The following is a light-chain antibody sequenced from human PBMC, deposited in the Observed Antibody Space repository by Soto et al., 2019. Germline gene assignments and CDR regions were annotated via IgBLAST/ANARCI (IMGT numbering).Light chain of an antibody. CDR1: SSDVGAYNY. CDR3: NSYTSSNSYV. J-gene: IGLJ1*01. Sequence: QSALTQPASVSGSPGQSITISCTGTSSDVGAYNYVSWYQQHPGKAPKLMIYDVSNRPSGVSSRFSGSKSCNTASLPISGLQAADEADYFCNSYTSSNSYVFGNGTKVTVL. CDR2: DVS. V-gene: IGLV2-14*03.